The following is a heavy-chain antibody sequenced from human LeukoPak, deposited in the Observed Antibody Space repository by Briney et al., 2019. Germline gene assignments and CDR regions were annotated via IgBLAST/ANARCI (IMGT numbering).Heavy chain of an antibody. V-gene: IGHV3-23*01. CDR2: ISGSGGST. J-gene: IGHJ6*03. D-gene: IGHD1-26*01. Sequence: GGSLRLSCAASGFTFSSYAMSWVRQAPGKGLEWVSAISGSGGSTYYADSVKGRFTISRDNSKNTLYLQMNSLRAEDTAVYYCAKDGVGANYYYYYMDVWGKGTTVTVSS. CDR3: AKDGVGANYYYYYMDV. CDR1: GFTFSSYA.